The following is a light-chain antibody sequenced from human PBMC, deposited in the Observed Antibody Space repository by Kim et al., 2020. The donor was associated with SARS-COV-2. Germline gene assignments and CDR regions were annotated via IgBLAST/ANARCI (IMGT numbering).Light chain of an antibody. CDR1: SSNIGSNT. J-gene: IGLJ2*01. V-gene: IGLV1-44*01. CDR3: AAWDDSLNGYVV. CDR2: SNN. Sequence: ELTQPPSASGTPGQRVTISCSGSSSNIGSNTVNWYQQLPGTAPKLLIYSNNQRPSGVPDRFSGSKSGTPASLAISGLQSEDEADYYCAAWDDSLNGYVVFGGGTQLTVL.